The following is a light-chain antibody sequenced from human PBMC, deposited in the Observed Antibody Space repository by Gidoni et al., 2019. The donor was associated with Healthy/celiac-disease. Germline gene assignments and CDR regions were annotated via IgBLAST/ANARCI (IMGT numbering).Light chain of an antibody. V-gene: IGKV1-5*01. CDR2: DAS. J-gene: IGKJ3*01. CDR1: QSISSW. CDR3: QQYNSYAWT. Sequence: DIQMTQSPSTLSASVGDRVTITCRASQSISSWLAWYQQKPGKAPKLLIYDASSLESGVPSRFSGSGSGTEFTLTISSLQPDDFATYYCQQYNSYAWTFXPXTKVDIK.